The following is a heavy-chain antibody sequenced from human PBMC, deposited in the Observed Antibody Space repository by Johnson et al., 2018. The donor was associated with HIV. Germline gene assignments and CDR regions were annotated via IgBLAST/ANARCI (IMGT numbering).Heavy chain of an antibody. Sequence: VQLVESGGGLVQSGGSLRLSCAASEFTFSSYAMHWVRQAPGKGLEYVSAISSSGGSTYYANSVKGRFTISRDNSKNTLYLQMNSLRAEDTAVYYCARQAAAGAFDIWGQGTMVTVSS. J-gene: IGHJ3*02. CDR1: EFTFSSYA. CDR3: ARQAAAGAFDI. D-gene: IGHD6-13*01. V-gene: IGHV3-64*01. CDR2: ISSSGGST.